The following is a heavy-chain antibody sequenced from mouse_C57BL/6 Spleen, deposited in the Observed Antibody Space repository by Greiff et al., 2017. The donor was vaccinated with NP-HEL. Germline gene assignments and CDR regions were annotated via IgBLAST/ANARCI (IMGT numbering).Heavy chain of an antibody. CDR2: IYPGSGST. CDR3: ATDSSGFYYFDY. CDR1: GYTFTSYW. Sequence: QVQLKQPGAELVKPGASVKMSCKASGYTFTSYWITWVKQRPGQGLEWIGDIYPGSGSTNYNEKFKSKATLTVDTSSSTAYMQLSSLTSEDSAVYYCATDSSGFYYFDYWGQGTTLTVSS. V-gene: IGHV1-55*01. D-gene: IGHD3-2*02. J-gene: IGHJ2*01.